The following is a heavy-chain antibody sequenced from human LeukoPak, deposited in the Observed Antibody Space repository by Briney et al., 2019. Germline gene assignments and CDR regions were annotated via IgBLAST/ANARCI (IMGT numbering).Heavy chain of an antibody. CDR2: ISYDGSNK. D-gene: IGHD1-26*01. CDR1: GFTFSSYA. CDR3: ARDRGGSYFDY. V-gene: IGHV3-30-3*01. Sequence: GGSLRLSCAASGFTFSSYAMHWVRQAPAKGLEWVAVISYDGSNKYYADSVKGRFTISRDNSKNTLYLQMNSLRAEDTAVYYCARDRGGSYFDYWGQGTLVTVSS. J-gene: IGHJ4*02.